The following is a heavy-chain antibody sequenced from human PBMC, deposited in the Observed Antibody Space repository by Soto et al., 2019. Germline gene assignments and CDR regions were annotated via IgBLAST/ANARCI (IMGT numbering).Heavy chain of an antibody. Sequence: EVHLVESGGGLVQPGGSLRLSCAASGFTFSTYWMHWVRQTPGKGLVWVSRINNAGSGTTYADSVKGRFTISRDNAKNTLYLQMNSLRAEDTAVYYCARETRVAAIYYYYYGMDVWGQGTTVTVSS. CDR1: GFTFSTYW. CDR3: ARETRVAAIYYYYYGMDV. V-gene: IGHV3-74*01. CDR2: INNAGSGT. J-gene: IGHJ6*02. D-gene: IGHD2-15*01.